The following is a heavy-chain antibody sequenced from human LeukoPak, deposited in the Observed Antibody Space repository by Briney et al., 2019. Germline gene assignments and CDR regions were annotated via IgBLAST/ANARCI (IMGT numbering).Heavy chain of an antibody. CDR2: ISYDGSNK. CDR3: AKALTYYYDSSGPGGAFDI. Sequence: GGSLRLPCAASGFTFSSYGMHWVRQAPGKGLEWVAVISYDGSNKYYADSVKGRFTISRDNSKNTLYLQMNSLRAEDTAVYYCAKALTYYYDSSGPGGAFDIWGQGTMVTVSS. CDR1: GFTFSSYG. J-gene: IGHJ3*02. D-gene: IGHD3-22*01. V-gene: IGHV3-30*18.